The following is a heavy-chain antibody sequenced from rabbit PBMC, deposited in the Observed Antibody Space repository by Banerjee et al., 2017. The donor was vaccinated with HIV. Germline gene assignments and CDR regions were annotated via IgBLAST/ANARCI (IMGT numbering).Heavy chain of an antibody. D-gene: IGHD4-2*01. J-gene: IGHJ4*01. CDR3: ARGGYGGDSGATGL. V-gene: IGHV1S45*01. Sequence: QQQLEESGGDLVKPEGSLTLTCTASGFTLSSYFMCWVRQAPGKGLEWIACINTSSGNTVYASWAKGRFTISKTSSTTVTLQMTSLTAADTATYFCARGGYGGDSGATGLWGQGTLVTVS. CDR1: GFTLSSYF. CDR2: INTSSGNT.